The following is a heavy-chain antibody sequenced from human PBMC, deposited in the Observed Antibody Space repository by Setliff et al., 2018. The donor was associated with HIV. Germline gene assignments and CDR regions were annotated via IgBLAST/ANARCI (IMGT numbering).Heavy chain of an antibody. CDR3: ARRGRDGVLIVFATGFDP. CDR1: GGSLSSSTYY. D-gene: IGHD2-8*01. Sequence: PSETLSLTCSVSGGSLSSSTYYWGWLCQPPGRGLEWIGDIFYTGNTYYNPSLKSRVAISVDTSENKFSLKLNSVTAADTAVYYCARRGRDGVLIVFATGFDPWGQGTLVTSPQ. J-gene: IGHJ5*02. CDR2: IFYTGNT. V-gene: IGHV4-39*01.